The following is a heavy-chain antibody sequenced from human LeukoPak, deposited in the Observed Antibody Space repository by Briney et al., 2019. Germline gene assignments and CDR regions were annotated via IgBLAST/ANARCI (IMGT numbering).Heavy chain of an antibody. CDR1: GGSISSGDYY. J-gene: IGHJ4*02. D-gene: IGHD5-24*01. Sequence: SETLSLTCTVSGGSISSGDYYWSWIRQPPGKGLEWIGYIYYSGSTNYNPSLKSRVTISVDTSKNQFSLKLSSVTAADTAVYYCARGPEMATTDYWGQGTLVTVSS. V-gene: IGHV4-61*08. CDR2: IYYSGST. CDR3: ARGPEMATTDY.